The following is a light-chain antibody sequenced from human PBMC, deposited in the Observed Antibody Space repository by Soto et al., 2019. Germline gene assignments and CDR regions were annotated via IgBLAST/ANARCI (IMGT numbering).Light chain of an antibody. Sequence: QSVLTQPASVSGSPGQSITISCAGTSSDVGNYNLVSWYQHHPGKAPKLIIYEGSKRPSGVSSRFSASKSGNTASLRISGLQAEDEADYFCCSYAGTNTYVFGTGTQLTVL. CDR2: EGS. CDR3: CSYAGTNTYV. CDR1: SSDVGNYNL. J-gene: IGLJ1*01. V-gene: IGLV2-23*01.